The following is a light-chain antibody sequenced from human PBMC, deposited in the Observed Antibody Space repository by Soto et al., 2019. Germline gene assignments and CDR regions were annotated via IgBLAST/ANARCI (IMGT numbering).Light chain of an antibody. CDR1: SSNIGAGYD. V-gene: IGLV1-40*01. CDR2: GNS. J-gene: IGLJ2*01. CDR3: QSYDSSLSGVV. Sequence: QSVLTQPPSVSGAPGQRVTISCTGSSSNIGAGYDGHWYQQLPGTAPKLLIYGNSNRPSGVPDRFSGSKSGTSASLAITGRQAEDEADYYCQSYDSSLSGVVFGGGTKLTVL.